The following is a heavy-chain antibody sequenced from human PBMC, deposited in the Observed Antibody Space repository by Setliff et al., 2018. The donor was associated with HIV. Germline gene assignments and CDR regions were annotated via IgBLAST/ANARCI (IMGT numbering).Heavy chain of an antibody. Sequence: PGGSLRLSCAASGFTFRSYAMHWVRQAPGKGLEWVAVMSIGGSTYYADSVKGRFTISRDKSKNTLYLQMNSLRAEDTAFYYCSKEKFTFTVVRGVIDSWGQGTLVTVSS. CDR2: MSIGGST. V-gene: IGHV3-30-3*01. D-gene: IGHD3-10*01. CDR1: GFTFRSYA. J-gene: IGHJ4*02. CDR3: SKEKFTFTVVRGVIDS.